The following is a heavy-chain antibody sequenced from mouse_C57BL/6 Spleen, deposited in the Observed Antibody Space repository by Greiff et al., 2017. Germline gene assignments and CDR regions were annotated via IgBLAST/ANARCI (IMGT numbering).Heavy chain of an antibody. D-gene: IGHD4-1*01. CDR2: IYPSDSET. CDR1: GYTFTSYW. Sequence: QVQLQQPGAELVRPGSSVKLSCKASGYTFTSYWMDWVKQRPGQGLEWIGNIYPSDSETHYNQKFKDKATLTVDKSSSTAYMQLSSLTSEDSAVYDCARSANWDSFDYGGQGTTLTVSS. CDR3: ARSANWDSFDY. V-gene: IGHV1-61*01. J-gene: IGHJ2*01.